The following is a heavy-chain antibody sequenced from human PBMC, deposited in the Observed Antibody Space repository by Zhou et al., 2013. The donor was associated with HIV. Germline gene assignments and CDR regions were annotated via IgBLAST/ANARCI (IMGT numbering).Heavy chain of an antibody. V-gene: IGHV4-59*11. Sequence: QVHLQESGPRVVNSSETLSLTCSVSGDSINSHYWSWIRQSPGKGLEWIGNAYFRGNTNYNPSFASRVRISIGTSKTQFSLTLKSVFPADTAVYYCARGLAGIEYYFDYWGQGILVTVSS. CDR1: GDSINSHY. CDR3: ARGLAGIEYYFDY. CDR2: AYFRGNT. J-gene: IGHJ4*02. D-gene: IGHD6-19*01.